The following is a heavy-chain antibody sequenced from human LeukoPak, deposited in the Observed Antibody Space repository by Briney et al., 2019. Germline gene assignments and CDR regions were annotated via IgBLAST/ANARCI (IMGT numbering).Heavy chain of an antibody. V-gene: IGHV3-7*01. J-gene: IGHJ4*02. Sequence: GGSLRLSCAASGFTSSSYWMSWVRQAPGKGLEWVANIKQDGSEKYYVDSVKGRFTIPRDNAKNSLYLQMNSLRAEDTAVYYCARDRGSSGWYEFDYWGQGTLVTVSS. CDR3: ARDRGSSGWYEFDY. D-gene: IGHD6-19*01. CDR1: GFTSSSYW. CDR2: IKQDGSEK.